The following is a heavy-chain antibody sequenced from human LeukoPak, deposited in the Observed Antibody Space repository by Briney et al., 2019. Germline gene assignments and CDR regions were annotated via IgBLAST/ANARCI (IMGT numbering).Heavy chain of an antibody. CDR2: ISGSGGST. V-gene: IGHV3-23*01. CDR3: AKASRNQNTAIDY. Sequence: QPGGSLRLSCAASGFTFSTYAMSWVRQAPRKGLDWVSTISGSGGSTYYVDSVKGRFTISRDNSKNTLYLQMNSLRAEDTAVYYCAKASRNQNTAIDYWGQGTLVTVSS. CDR1: GFTFSTYA. J-gene: IGHJ4*02. D-gene: IGHD5-18*01.